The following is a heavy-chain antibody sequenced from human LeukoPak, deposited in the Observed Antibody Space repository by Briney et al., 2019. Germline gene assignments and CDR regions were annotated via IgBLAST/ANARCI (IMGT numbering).Heavy chain of an antibody. CDR1: GYSISSGYY. J-gene: IGHJ6*03. D-gene: IGHD3-22*01. CDR3: ARGFGGSSAYYYYYYMDV. CDR2: IYHSGST. V-gene: IGHV4-38-2*02. Sequence: SETLSLTCTVSGYSISSGYYWGWIRQSPGKGLEWIGSIYHSGSTYYNPSLKSRVTISIDTSKNQFSLKLSAVTAADTAMYYCARGFGGSSAYYYYYYMDVWGKGTTVTVSS.